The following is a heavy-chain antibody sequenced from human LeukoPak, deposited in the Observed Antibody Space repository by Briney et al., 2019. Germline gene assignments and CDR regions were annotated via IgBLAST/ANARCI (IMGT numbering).Heavy chain of an antibody. CDR1: GGSISSSSYY. D-gene: IGHD2-21*02. J-gene: IGHJ5*02. Sequence: SETLSLTRTVSGGSISSSSYYWGWIRQPPGKGLEWIGSIYYSGSTYYNPSLKSRVTISVDTSKNQFSLKLSSVTAADTAVYYCAKHIVVVTGTNWFDPWGQGTLVTVSS. V-gene: IGHV4-39*07. CDR3: AKHIVVVTGTNWFDP. CDR2: IYYSGST.